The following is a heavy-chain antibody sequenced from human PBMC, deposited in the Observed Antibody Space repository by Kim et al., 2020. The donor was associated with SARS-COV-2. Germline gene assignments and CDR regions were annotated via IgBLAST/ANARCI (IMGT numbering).Heavy chain of an antibody. CDR1: GYLFPANW. V-gene: IGHV5-51*01. J-gene: IGHJ4*02. Sequence: GESLKISCKGSGYLFPANWIGWVRQMPGKGLEWMGIIYPSDSDTRYSPSFQGQVTISADKSISTAYLQWSSLKASDTAMYYCVRPLQSSGYEHFDYWGQGTLVTVSS. CDR2: IYPSDSDT. CDR3: VRPLQSSGYEHFDY. D-gene: IGHD5-12*01.